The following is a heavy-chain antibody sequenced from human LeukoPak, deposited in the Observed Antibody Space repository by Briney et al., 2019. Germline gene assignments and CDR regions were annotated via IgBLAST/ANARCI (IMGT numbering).Heavy chain of an antibody. CDR3: ARGASIAARTQRVLDY. D-gene: IGHD6-6*01. J-gene: IGHJ4*02. Sequence: PSETLSLTCAVYGGSFSGYYWSWIRQPPGKGLEWIGEINHSGSTNYNPSLKSRVTISVDTSKNQFSLKLSSVTAADTAVYYCARGASIAARTQRVLDYWGQGTLVTVSS. CDR1: GGSFSGYY. V-gene: IGHV4-34*01. CDR2: INHSGST.